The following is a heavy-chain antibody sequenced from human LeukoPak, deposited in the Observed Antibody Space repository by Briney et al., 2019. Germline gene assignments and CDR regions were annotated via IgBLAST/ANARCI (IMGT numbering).Heavy chain of an antibody. CDR3: ARDTAMVTTYYYYMDV. CDR1: GFTFSSYW. J-gene: IGHJ6*03. D-gene: IGHD5-18*01. V-gene: IGHV3-48*04. Sequence: GGSLRLSCAASGFTFSSYWMSWVRQAPGKGLEWVSYISSSSSTIYYADSVKGRFTISRDNAKNSLYLQMNSLRAEDTAVYYCARDTAMVTTYYYYMDVWGKGTTVTVSS. CDR2: ISSSSSTI.